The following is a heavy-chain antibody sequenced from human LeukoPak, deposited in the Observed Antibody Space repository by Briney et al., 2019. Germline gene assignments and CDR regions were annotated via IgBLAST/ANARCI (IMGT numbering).Heavy chain of an antibody. CDR2: IYYRGST. J-gene: IGHJ4*02. Sequence: PSETLSLTCTVSGGSISSYYWSWIRQPPGKGLEWIGYIYYRGSTNYNPSLKSRVTISVDTSKSQFSLKLSSVTAADTAVYYCARTYGSGSLIFDYWGQGTLVTVSS. V-gene: IGHV4-59*01. CDR1: GGSISSYY. CDR3: ARTYGSGSLIFDY. D-gene: IGHD3-10*01.